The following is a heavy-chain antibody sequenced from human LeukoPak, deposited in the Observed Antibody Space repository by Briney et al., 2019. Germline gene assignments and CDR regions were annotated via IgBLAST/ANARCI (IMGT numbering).Heavy chain of an antibody. CDR2: ISWDGGST. V-gene: IGHV3-43*01. Sequence: ISWDGGSTYYADSVKGRFTISRDNSKNSLYLQMNSLRTEDTALYYCAKARYSSSWYFDYWGQGTLVTVSS. D-gene: IGHD6-13*01. J-gene: IGHJ4*02. CDR3: AKARYSSSWYFDY.